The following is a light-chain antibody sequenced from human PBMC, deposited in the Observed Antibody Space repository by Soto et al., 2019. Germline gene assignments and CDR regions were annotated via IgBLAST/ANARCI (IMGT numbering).Light chain of an antibody. Sequence: SYELTQPPSVSVAPGQTARITCGGNNIGSEGVHWYQQQPGQAPVLVVYDDNDRPSGIPDRFYGSKSGNTATLTITRVEAGDEADYYCQLWDRNTDRYVFGTGTKVTV. J-gene: IGLJ1*01. CDR3: QLWDRNTDRYV. V-gene: IGLV3-21*02. CDR2: DDN. CDR1: NIGSEG.